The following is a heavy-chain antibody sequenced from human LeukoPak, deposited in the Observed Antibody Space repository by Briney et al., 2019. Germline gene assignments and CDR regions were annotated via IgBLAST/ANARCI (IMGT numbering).Heavy chain of an antibody. CDR2: ISAYNGNT. Sequence: ASVKVSCKVFGYTLTELSMHWVRQAPGQGLEWMGWISAYNGNTNYAQKLQGRVTMTTDTSTSTAYMELRSLRSDDTAVYYCARGPVTYYDFWSGSRAYYFDYWGQGTLVTVSS. CDR1: GYTLTELS. J-gene: IGHJ4*02. D-gene: IGHD3-3*01. V-gene: IGHV1-18*01. CDR3: ARGPVTYYDFWSGSRAYYFDY.